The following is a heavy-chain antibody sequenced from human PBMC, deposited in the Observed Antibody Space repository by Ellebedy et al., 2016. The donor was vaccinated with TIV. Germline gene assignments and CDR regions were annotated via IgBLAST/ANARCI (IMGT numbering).Heavy chain of an antibody. CDR1: GFTFSNYG. CDR3: ALGDTMVRH. D-gene: IGHD3-10*01. Sequence: GGSLRLXXVASGFTFSNYGMSWVRQAPGKGLEWVSAISNRGASTYYADSVKGRFTISRDNSKNTLYLLMNSLRAEDTAVYYCALGDTMVRHWGQGTPVTVSS. V-gene: IGHV3-23*01. CDR2: ISNRGAST. J-gene: IGHJ1*01.